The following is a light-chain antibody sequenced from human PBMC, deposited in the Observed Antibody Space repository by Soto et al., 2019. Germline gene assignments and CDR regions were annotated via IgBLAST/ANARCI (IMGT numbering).Light chain of an antibody. J-gene: IGKJ1*01. CDR1: QNIRSR. CDR2: DAP. Sequence: DFQMTQSPSTLSASVGDRVTITCRASQNIRSRLAWFQQKPGKAPKLLIYDAPSLESGVPSRFSGSGSGTEFTLTISSLQPDDFATYYCQQYNSYWTFGQGTKVDIK. CDR3: QQYNSYWT. V-gene: IGKV1-5*01.